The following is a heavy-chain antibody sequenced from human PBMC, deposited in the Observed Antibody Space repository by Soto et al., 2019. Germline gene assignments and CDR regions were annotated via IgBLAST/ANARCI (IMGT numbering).Heavy chain of an antibody. CDR2: ITGSSGST. Sequence: EEQLLESGGDLVQPGGSLRLSCAASGFTFGHYVMSWVRQAPGKGLEWVSTITGSSGSTTYTESVKGRFTISRDNSKNSRYLQMNNLRAEDTAIYYCAKADTGWFAPWGRGTLVTVSS. V-gene: IGHV3-23*01. D-gene: IGHD3-10*01. J-gene: IGHJ5*02. CDR3: AKADTGWFAP. CDR1: GFTFGHYV.